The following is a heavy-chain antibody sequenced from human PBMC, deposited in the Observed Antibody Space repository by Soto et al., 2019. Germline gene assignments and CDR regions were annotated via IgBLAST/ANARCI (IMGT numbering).Heavy chain of an antibody. Sequence: PGGSLRLSCAASGFTFRSYAIHWVRQAPGKGLEWVAVISYDGSNKYYADSVRGRFTISRDNSKNALYLQMSSLRAEDTAVYHYARENERFGEKYYYGMDVWGQGTTVTVSS. J-gene: IGHJ6*02. D-gene: IGHD3-10*01. V-gene: IGHV3-30-3*01. CDR3: ARENERFGEKYYYGMDV. CDR2: ISYDGSNK. CDR1: GFTFRSYA.